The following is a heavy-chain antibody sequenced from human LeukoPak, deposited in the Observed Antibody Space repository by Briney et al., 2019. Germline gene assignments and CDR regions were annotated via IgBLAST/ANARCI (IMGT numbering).Heavy chain of an antibody. Sequence: GGSLRLSCAASRFTFSSYGMHWVRQAPGKGLEWVAAISHDGSNKYSADSVKGRFTISRDNSKNTLYLQMNSLRADDTAVCYCAGLDAAMPDAFDIWGQGTTVTVSS. D-gene: IGHD5-18*01. V-gene: IGHV3-30*19. CDR3: AGLDAAMPDAFDI. CDR1: RFTFSSYG. J-gene: IGHJ3*02. CDR2: ISHDGSNK.